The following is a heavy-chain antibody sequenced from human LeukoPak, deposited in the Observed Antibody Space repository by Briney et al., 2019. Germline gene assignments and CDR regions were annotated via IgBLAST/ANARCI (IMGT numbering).Heavy chain of an antibody. CDR2: IYYSGST. CDR1: GSSISSYY. J-gene: IGHJ5*02. V-gene: IGHV4-59*01. D-gene: IGHD2-2*01. Sequence: SETLSLTCTVSGSSISSYYWSWIRQPPGKGLEWIGYIYYSGSTNYNPSLKSRVTISVDTSKNQFSLKLSSVTAADTAVYYCARLGYCSSTSCYLWFDPWGQGTLVTVSS. CDR3: ARLGYCSSTSCYLWFDP.